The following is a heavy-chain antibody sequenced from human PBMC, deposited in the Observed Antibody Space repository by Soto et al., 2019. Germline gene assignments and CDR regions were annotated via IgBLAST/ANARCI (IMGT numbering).Heavy chain of an antibody. Sequence: ASVKVSCKASGYTFTSYGISWVRQAPGQGLEWMGWINPNSGGTNYAQKFQGRVTMTRDTSISTAYMELSRLRSDDTAVYYCAAREGRYYYGMDVWGQGTTVTVSS. J-gene: IGHJ6*02. V-gene: IGHV1-2*02. CDR2: INPNSGGT. CDR3: AAREGRYYYGMDV. CDR1: GYTFTSYG.